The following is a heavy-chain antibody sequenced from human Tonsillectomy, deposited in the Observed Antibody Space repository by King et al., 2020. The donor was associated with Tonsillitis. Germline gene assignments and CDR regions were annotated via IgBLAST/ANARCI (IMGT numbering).Heavy chain of an antibody. J-gene: IGHJ5*02. V-gene: IGHV3-7*01. CDR2: IKQDGSEK. CDR1: GFTFSSYW. D-gene: IGHD2-2*01. CDR3: ARDGAPHYCSSTSCSPNWFDP. Sequence: QLVQSGGGLVQPGGSLRLSCAASGFTFSSYWMSWVRQAPGKGLEWVANIKQDGSEKYYVDSVKGRFTISRDNAKNSLYLQMNSRSAEDKAVYYFARDGAPHYCSSTSCSPNWFDPWGQGTLVTVSS.